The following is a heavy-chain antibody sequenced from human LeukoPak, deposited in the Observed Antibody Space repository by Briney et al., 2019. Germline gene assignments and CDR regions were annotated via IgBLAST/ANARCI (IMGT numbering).Heavy chain of an antibody. CDR1: GFTFSIYA. CDR2: ISSNGGST. CDR3: ARGRNIVGATTDFDY. V-gene: IGHV3-64*01. J-gene: IGHJ4*02. Sequence: GGSLILSCAASGFTFSIYAMHRVRQAPGKGLEYVSAISSNGGSTYYANSVKGRFTISRDNSKNTLYLQMGSLRAEDMAVYYCARGRNIVGATTDFDYWGQGTLVTVSS. D-gene: IGHD1-26*01.